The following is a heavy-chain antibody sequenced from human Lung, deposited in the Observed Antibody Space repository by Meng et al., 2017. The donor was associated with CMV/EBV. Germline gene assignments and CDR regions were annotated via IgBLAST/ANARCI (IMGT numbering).Heavy chain of an antibody. Sequence: GESLKISCAGSGFTFSSYEMNWVRQAPGKGLEWVSYISSSGNIKYYADSVKGRFTISRDNAKNSLYLQMNSLRADDTAVYYCARDHGSQYYDTTGYPWHWGQGXLVTVSS. CDR1: GFTFSSYE. CDR3: ARDHGSQYYDTTGYPWH. D-gene: IGHD3-22*01. J-gene: IGHJ4*02. CDR2: ISSSGNIK. V-gene: IGHV3-48*03.